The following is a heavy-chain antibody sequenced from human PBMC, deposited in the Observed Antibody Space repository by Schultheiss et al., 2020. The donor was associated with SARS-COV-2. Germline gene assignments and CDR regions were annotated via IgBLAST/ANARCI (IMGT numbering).Heavy chain of an antibody. CDR3: ARSLGSSWSNWYFDL. CDR1: GDSVSSNDAA. J-gene: IGHJ2*01. CDR2: TYYRSRWFN. Sequence: SETLSLTCVISGDSVSSNDAAWNWIRQSPSRGLEWLGRTYYRSRWFNDYAVSVKSRITINADTSKNQFSLHLNSVTPDDTAVYYCARSLGSSWSNWYFDLWGRGTQVTVSS. D-gene: IGHD6-13*01. V-gene: IGHV6-1*01.